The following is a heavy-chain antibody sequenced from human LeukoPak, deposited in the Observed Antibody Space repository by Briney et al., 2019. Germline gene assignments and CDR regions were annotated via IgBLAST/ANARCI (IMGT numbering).Heavy chain of an antibody. CDR1: GGSISSYY. J-gene: IGHJ5*02. Sequence: SETLSLTCTVSGGSISSYYWSWIRQPPGKGLEWIGYIYYSGSTNYNPSLKSRVIISVDTSKNQFSLKLSSVTAADTAVYYCARGRGIHALTTWGQGTLVTVSS. D-gene: IGHD5-18*01. V-gene: IGHV4-59*01. CDR3: ARGRGIHALTT. CDR2: IYYSGST.